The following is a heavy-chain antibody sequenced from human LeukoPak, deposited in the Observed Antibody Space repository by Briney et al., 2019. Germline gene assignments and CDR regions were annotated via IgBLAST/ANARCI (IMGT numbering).Heavy chain of an antibody. Sequence: GGSLRLSCAASGSNVNSLGMTWGRHAPGLGLEFLSYISDSGGVIKYADSVKGRFIISRDSAENALYLQMNNLGADDTAVYFCAGGPQYTGSFPYWGQGTLVAVSS. V-gene: IGHV3-48*03. D-gene: IGHD1-26*01. CDR2: ISDSGGVI. J-gene: IGHJ4*02. CDR3: AGGPQYTGSFPY. CDR1: GSNVNSLG.